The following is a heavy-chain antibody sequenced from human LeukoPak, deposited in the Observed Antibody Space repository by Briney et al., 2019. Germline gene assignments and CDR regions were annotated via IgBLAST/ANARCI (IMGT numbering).Heavy chain of an antibody. CDR2: ISSSSSYI. V-gene: IGHV3-21*01. CDR1: GFTFSSYT. Sequence: GGSLRLSCAASGFTFSSYTMKWVRQAPGKGLEWVSSISSSSSYIYYADSMKGRFTISRDNAKNSLYLQMNSLRAEDTAVYYCAREFLEQQPNRGFDPWGQGTLVTVSS. D-gene: IGHD6-13*01. CDR3: AREFLEQQPNRGFDP. J-gene: IGHJ5*02.